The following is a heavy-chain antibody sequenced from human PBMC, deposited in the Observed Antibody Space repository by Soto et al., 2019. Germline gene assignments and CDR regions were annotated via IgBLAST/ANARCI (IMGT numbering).Heavy chain of an antibody. Sequence: SETLSLTCAVYGGSFSGYYWSWIRQPPGKGLEWIGEINHSGSTNYNPSLKSRVTISVDTSKNQFSLKLSSVTAADTAVYYCARAALQWNYLYYFDYWGQGTLVTVSS. CDR1: GGSFSGYY. V-gene: IGHV4-34*01. CDR3: ARAALQWNYLYYFDY. D-gene: IGHD1-7*01. CDR2: INHSGST. J-gene: IGHJ4*02.